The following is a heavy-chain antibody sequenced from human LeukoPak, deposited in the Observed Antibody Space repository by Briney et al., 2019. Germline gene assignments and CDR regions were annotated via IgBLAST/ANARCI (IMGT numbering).Heavy chain of an antibody. CDR1: EFIFSSYW. D-gene: IGHD3-22*01. J-gene: IGHJ4*02. Sequence: GGSLRLSCEASEFIFSSYWMNWVRQAPGKGLEWVANIKQDGSEKEYVDSVKGRFTISRDNAKSTLYLQMNSLRAEDTAVYYCAREATPGVPRGLLLWGQGTLVTVSS. CDR2: IKQDGSEK. V-gene: IGHV3-7*01. CDR3: AREATPGVPRGLLL.